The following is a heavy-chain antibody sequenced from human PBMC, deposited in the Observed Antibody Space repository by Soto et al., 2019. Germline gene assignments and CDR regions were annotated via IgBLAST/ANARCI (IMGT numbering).Heavy chain of an antibody. CDR3: AREWGIAAVGSL. CDR2: IYSGGST. CDR1: GFTVSSNY. V-gene: IGHV3-66*01. Sequence: GGSLRLSCAASGFTVSSNYMSWVRQAPGKGLEWVSVIYSGGSTYYADSVKGRFTISRDNSKNTLYLQMNSLRAEDTAVYYCAREWGIAAVGSLWGQGTLVTVSS. D-gene: IGHD6-13*01. J-gene: IGHJ4*02.